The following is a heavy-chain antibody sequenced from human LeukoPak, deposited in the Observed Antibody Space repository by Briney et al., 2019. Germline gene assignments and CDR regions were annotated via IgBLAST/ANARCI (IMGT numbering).Heavy chain of an antibody. CDR2: INPNSGGT. Sequence: ASVKVSCKASGYTFTGYYMHWVRQAPGQGLEWMGWINPNSGGTSYAQKFQGRVTMTRDMSTSTVYMELSSLRSEDTAVYYCARDLICGGDCYSGGFDYWGQGTLVTVSS. CDR1: GYTFTGYY. CDR3: ARDLICGGDCYSGGFDY. D-gene: IGHD2-21*02. J-gene: IGHJ4*02. V-gene: IGHV1-2*02.